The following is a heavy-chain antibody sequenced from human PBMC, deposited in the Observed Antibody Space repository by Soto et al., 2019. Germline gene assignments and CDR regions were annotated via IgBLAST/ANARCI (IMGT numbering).Heavy chain of an antibody. J-gene: IGHJ4*02. CDR3: ARVRDYYDSSGYYVDY. Sequence: ASVKVSCKASGYTFTSYGISWVRQAPGQGLEWMGWISAYNGNTNYAQKLQGRVTMTTDTSTSTAYMELRSLISDDTVVYYCARVRDYYDSSGYYVDYWGQGTLVTVSS. CDR1: GYTFTSYG. D-gene: IGHD3-22*01. V-gene: IGHV1-18*01. CDR2: ISAYNGNT.